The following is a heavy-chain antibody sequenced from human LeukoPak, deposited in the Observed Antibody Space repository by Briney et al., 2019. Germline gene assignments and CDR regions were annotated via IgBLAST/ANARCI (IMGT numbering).Heavy chain of an antibody. D-gene: IGHD2/OR15-2a*01. Sequence: GGSLRLSCAASGFTFNAYSMNWVRQAPGKGLEWVSYISSASSPIYYADSVKGRFTISRDNARNSLHLQMNSLRDEDTAVYYCARDGSNSGPDFDYWGQGTLVTVSS. CDR3: ARDGSNSGPDFDY. J-gene: IGHJ4*02. V-gene: IGHV3-48*02. CDR1: GFTFNAYS. CDR2: ISSASSPI.